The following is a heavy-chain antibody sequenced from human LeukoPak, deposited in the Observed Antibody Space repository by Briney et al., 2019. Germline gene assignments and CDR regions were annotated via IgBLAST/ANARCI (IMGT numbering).Heavy chain of an antibody. CDR3: AKDSSHSRGLIDY. CDR1: GFTFDDYT. V-gene: IGHV3-43*01. J-gene: IGHJ4*02. CDR2: ISWDGGST. D-gene: IGHD5/OR15-5a*01. Sequence: TGGSLRLSCAASGFTFDDYTMHWVRQAPGKGLEWVSLISWDGGSTYYADSVKGRFIISRDNSKNSLYLQRNSLRTEDTALYYCAKDSSHSRGLIDYWGQGTLVTVSS.